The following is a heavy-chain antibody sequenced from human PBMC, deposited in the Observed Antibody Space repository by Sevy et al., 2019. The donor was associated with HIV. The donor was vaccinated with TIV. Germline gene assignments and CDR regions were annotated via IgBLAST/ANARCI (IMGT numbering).Heavy chain of an antibody. J-gene: IGHJ6*02. V-gene: IGHV3-21*01. CDR3: ARASGYCTKGVCYSYGMDV. Sequence: GGSLRLSCAASGFTFSSYSMNWVRQAPGKGLEWVSSISSSSSYIYYADSVKGRFTISRDNAKNSLYLQMNSLRAEDTAGYYCARASGYCTKGVCYSYGMDVWGQGTTVTVSS. CDR2: ISSSSSYI. CDR1: GFTFSSYS. D-gene: IGHD2-8*01.